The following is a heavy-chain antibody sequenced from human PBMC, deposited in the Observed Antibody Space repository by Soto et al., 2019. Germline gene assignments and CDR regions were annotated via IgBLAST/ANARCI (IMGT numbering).Heavy chain of an antibody. D-gene: IGHD4-17*01. CDR1: GGSISSYY. CDR2: IYYSGST. J-gene: IGHJ6*02. V-gene: IGHV4-59*01. Sequence: QVQLQESGPGLVKPSETLSLTCTVSGGSISSYYWSWIRQPPGKGLEWIGYIYYSGSTNYNPSLKSRVTISVDTSKNQFSLKLSSVTAADTAVYYCAREGAYGDPPYYYYYGMDVWGQGTTVTVSS. CDR3: AREGAYGDPPYYYYYGMDV.